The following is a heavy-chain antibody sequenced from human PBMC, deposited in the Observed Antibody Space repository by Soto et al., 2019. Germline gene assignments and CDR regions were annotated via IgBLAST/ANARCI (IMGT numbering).Heavy chain of an antibody. CDR3: AKFGTRGLADY. J-gene: IGHJ4*02. CDR2: ISYDGSNK. Sequence: GGSLRLSCAASGFTFSSYGMHWVRQAPGKGLEWVAVISYDGSNKYYADSVKGRFTISRDNSKNTLYLQMNSLGAEDTAVYYCAKFGTRGLADYWGQGTLVTVSS. D-gene: IGHD3-10*01. CDR1: GFTFSSYG. V-gene: IGHV3-30*18.